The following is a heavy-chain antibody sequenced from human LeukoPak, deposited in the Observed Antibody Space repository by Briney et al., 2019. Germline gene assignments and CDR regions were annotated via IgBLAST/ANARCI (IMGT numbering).Heavy chain of an antibody. J-gene: IGHJ4*02. CDR3: ARDGYSPWYFDY. V-gene: IGHV4-59*01. Sequence: PSETLSLTCTVSGGSISSYYWSWIRQPPGKGLEWIGYIYYSGSTNYNPPLKSRVTISVDTSKSQFSLKLSSVTAADTAVYYCARDGYSPWYFDYWGQGTLVTVSS. D-gene: IGHD5-24*01. CDR2: IYYSGST. CDR1: GGSISSYY.